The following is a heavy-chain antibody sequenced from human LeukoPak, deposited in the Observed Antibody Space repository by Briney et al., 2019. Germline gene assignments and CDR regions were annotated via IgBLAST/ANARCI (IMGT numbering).Heavy chain of an antibody. J-gene: IGHJ4*02. CDR1: GFTFSSYA. V-gene: IGHV3-30-3*01. CDR3: ARDARRYDFWSGYYHDY. D-gene: IGHD3-3*01. Sequence: PGRALLLSCAASGFTFSSYAMHWVRPAPGKGLEWVAVISYDGSNKYYADSVKGRFTISRDNSKNTLHLQMNSLRAEDTAVYYCARDARRYDFWSGYYHDYWGQGTLVTVSS. CDR2: ISYDGSNK.